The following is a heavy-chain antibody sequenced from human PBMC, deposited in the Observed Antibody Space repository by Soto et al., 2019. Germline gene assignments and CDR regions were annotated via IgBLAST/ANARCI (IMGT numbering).Heavy chain of an antibody. CDR3: ARAPRENNWNTPYYYSMDV. CDR2: ISGSGTYI. CDR1: GFSFSSYG. D-gene: IGHD1-20*01. Sequence: EVQLVESGGGLVKPGGSLRLSCAASGFSFSSYGMNWVLQAPGKGLEWVSSISGSGTYIHYADSVKGRFTVSRDNAKKSVYYLQMNSLRAEDTAVYYCARAPRENNWNTPYYYSMDVWGQGTTVTVSS. V-gene: IGHV3-21*01. J-gene: IGHJ6*02.